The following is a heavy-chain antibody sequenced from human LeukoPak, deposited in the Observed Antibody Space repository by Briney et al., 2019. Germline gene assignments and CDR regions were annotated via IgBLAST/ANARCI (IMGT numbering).Heavy chain of an antibody. CDR2: MNPNSGNT. D-gene: IGHD3-22*01. Sequence: ASVKVSCKASGYTFTSYGISWVRQAPGQGLEWMGWMNPNSGNTGYAQKFQGRVTMTRNTSISTAYMELSSLRSEDTAVYYCARALHIYYDSSMGAFDIWGQGTMVTVSS. J-gene: IGHJ3*02. CDR1: GYTFTSYG. V-gene: IGHV1-8*02. CDR3: ARALHIYYDSSMGAFDI.